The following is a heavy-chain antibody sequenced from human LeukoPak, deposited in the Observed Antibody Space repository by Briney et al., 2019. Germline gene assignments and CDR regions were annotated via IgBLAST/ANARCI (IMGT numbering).Heavy chain of an antibody. Sequence: GGSLRLSRAASGFSFRRYDMHWVRQAPGKGLEWVAATSYDGTSGLYADFVKGRFSISRDNSRNTLSLQMDTLRPEDTAIYYCARAKGLAGSYLDNWFDPWGQGTRVIVSS. J-gene: IGHJ5*02. CDR3: ARAKGLAGSYLDNWFDP. CDR2: TSYDGTSG. CDR1: GFSFRRYD. D-gene: IGHD1-26*01. V-gene: IGHV3-30*04.